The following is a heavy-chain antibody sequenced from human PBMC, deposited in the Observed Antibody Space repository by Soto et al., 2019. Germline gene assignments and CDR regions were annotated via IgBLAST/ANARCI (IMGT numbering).Heavy chain of an antibody. V-gene: IGHV4-31*03. CDR1: GGSISSGGYY. J-gene: IGHJ4*02. CDR2: IYYSGST. CDR3: ARGDEGGYDFDY. D-gene: IGHD5-12*01. Sequence: QVQLQESGPGLVKPSQTLSLTCTVSGGSISSGGYYWSWIRQHPGKGLEWIGYIYYSGSTYYNPSLTSRVTISVDTSKNQFSLKLSSVTAADTAVYYCARGDEGGYDFDYWGQGTLVTVSS.